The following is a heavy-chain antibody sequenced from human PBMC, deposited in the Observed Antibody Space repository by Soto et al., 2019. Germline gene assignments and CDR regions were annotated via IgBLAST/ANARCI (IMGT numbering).Heavy chain of an antibody. D-gene: IGHD2-15*01. CDR2: IDPSDSYT. Sequence: GESLKISCKGSGYTFTTYWISWVRQEPGKGLEWMGRIDPSDSYTTYSPSSQGHVTISVDKSTTTAFLQWSSLRASDTAIYYCARQYCTGGSCYSGWFDSWGQGTLVTV. V-gene: IGHV5-10-1*01. CDR3: ARQYCTGGSCYSGWFDS. J-gene: IGHJ5*01. CDR1: GYTFTTYW.